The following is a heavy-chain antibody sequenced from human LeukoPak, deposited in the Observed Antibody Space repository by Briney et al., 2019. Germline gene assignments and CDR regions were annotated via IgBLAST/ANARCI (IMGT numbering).Heavy chain of an antibody. CDR1: GGSFSGYY. CDR3: ARGSRVLRYFDWLSSGAFDI. CDR2: INHSGST. V-gene: IGHV4-34*01. J-gene: IGHJ3*02. D-gene: IGHD3-9*01. Sequence: SETLSLTCAVYGGSFSGYYWSWIRQPPGKGLEWIGEINHSGSTNYNPSLKSRVTISVDTSENQFSLKLSSVTAADTAVYYCARGSRVLRYFDWLSSGAFDIWGQGTMVTVSS.